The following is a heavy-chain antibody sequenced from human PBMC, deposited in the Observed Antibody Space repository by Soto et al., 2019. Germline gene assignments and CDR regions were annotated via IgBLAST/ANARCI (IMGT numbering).Heavy chain of an antibody. V-gene: IGHV3-30*18. J-gene: IGHJ4*02. D-gene: IGHD3-10*01. CDR2: ITYDGGCK. CDR1: GFTFSSYG. CDR3: AKDRFYGSGSYTVFDY. Sequence: GGSLRLSCAASGFTFSSYGMHWVRQAPGKGLEWVGAITYDGGCKFYADSVKGRFTISRDNSKNTLYLQMNSLRAEDTAVYYCAKDRFYGSGSYTVFDYWGQGTLVTVSS.